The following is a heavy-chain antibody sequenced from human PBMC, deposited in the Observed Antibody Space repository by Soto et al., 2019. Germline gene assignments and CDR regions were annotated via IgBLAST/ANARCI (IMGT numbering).Heavy chain of an antibody. CDR3: ARAGVVTALDY. Sequence: EVQLVESGGGLVQPGGSLRLSCAASVFTFSSTWIHWVRQAPGKGLVWVSRINSDGSSTSYADSVKGRFTISRDNAKNTLYLQMNSLRAEDTAVYYCARAGVVTALDYWGQGTLVTVSS. D-gene: IGHD3-3*01. V-gene: IGHV3-74*01. CDR2: INSDGSST. CDR1: VFTFSSTW. J-gene: IGHJ4*02.